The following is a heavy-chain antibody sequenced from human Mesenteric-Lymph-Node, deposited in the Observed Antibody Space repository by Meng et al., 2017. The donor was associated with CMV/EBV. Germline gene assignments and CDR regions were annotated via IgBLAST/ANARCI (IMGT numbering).Heavy chain of an antibody. CDR2: ISNSGGST. V-gene: IGHV3-23*01. CDR3: ARDYYDFWSGHAGY. D-gene: IGHD3-3*01. J-gene: IGHJ4*02. Sequence: GGSLRLSCAASGFTFSSYAMSWVRQAPGKGLEWVLGISNSGGSTYYADSVKGRFTISRDNSKNTLYLQMDSLRAEDTAVYYCARDYYDFWSGHAGYWGQGTLVTVSS. CDR1: GFTFSSYA.